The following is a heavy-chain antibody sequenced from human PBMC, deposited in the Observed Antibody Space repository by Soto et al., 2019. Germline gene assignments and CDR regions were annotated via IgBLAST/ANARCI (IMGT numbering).Heavy chain of an antibody. CDR3: ARDPTETNYYYYSMDV. V-gene: IGHV3-33*01. Sequence: QVQLVESGGGVVQPGRSLRLSCAASGFTFSRYGMHWVRQAPGKGLEWVAVIWYDGSNKYYEDFVKGRFTISRDNSKNALYLQMNSLRAEDTVVYYCARDPTETNYYYYSMDVWGKGTTVTVSS. CDR1: GFTFSRYG. D-gene: IGHD1-7*01. CDR2: IWYDGSNK. J-gene: IGHJ6*03.